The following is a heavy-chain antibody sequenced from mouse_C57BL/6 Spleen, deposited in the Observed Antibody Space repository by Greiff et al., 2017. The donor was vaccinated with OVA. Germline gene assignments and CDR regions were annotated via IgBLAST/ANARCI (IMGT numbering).Heavy chain of an antibody. CDR2: INPGNGGT. V-gene: IGHV1-53*01. Sequence: QVQLQQSGTELVKPGASVKLSCKASGYTFTSYWMHWVKQRPGQGLEWIGNINPGNGGTNYNEQFKSKATLTVDKSSSTAYMQLSSLTSEDAAVYYGGRNYGNDRYYFDDWGQGTTLTVSS. J-gene: IGHJ2*01. CDR1: GYTFTSYW. D-gene: IGHD2-2*01. CDR3: GRNYGNDRYYFDD.